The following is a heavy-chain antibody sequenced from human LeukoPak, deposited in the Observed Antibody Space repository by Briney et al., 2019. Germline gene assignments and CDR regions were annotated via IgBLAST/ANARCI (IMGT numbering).Heavy chain of an antibody. CDR3: ARGLIGMDV. CDR2: INYSGST. V-gene: IGHV4-39*07. CDR1: GDSISSSSYY. D-gene: IGHD2-8*01. J-gene: IGHJ6*02. Sequence: PSETLSLTCTVSGDSISSSSYYWAWIRQPPGKRPEWIASINYSGSTYYNLFLKSRVTISIDTSKNQFSLKLSSVTAADTAVYYCARGLIGMDVWGQGTTVTVSS.